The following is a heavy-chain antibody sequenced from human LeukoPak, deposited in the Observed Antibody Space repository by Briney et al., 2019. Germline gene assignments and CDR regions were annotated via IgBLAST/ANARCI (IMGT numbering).Heavy chain of an antibody. V-gene: IGHV1-58*01. D-gene: IGHD3-10*01. J-gene: IGHJ6*02. CDR2: IVVGSGNT. Sequence: ASVKVSCKASGFTFSSSAVQWVRQARGQRLEWIGWIVVGSGNTNYAQKFQERVTITRDMSTSTAYMELSSLRSEDTAVYYCAADTTMVRGLYPYYYYYGMDVWGQGTTVTVSS. CDR1: GFTFSSSA. CDR3: AADTTMVRGLYPYYYYYGMDV.